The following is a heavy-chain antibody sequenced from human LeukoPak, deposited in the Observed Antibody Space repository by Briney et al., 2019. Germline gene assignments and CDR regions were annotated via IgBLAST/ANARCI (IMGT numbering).Heavy chain of an antibody. Sequence: SETLSLTCIVSGDSITNHYWSWLRQAPGKGLEWIEYIYYGGTTHSNPSLKSRVTISVDTSKNQFSLKLSSVTAADTAVYYCARDPTGEDAFAIWRQGTMVTVSS. J-gene: IGHJ3*02. D-gene: IGHD4-17*01. CDR3: ARDPTGEDAFAI. CDR2: IYYGGTT. CDR1: GDSITNHY. V-gene: IGHV4-59*11.